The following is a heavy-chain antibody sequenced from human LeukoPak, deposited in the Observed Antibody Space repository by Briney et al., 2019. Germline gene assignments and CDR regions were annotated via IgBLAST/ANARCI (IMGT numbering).Heavy chain of an antibody. D-gene: IGHD3-22*01. V-gene: IGHV1-18*01. CDR2: ISAYNGNT. Sequence: ASVKVSCKASGYTFTSYGISWVRQAPGQGLEWMGWISAYNGNTNYAQKLLGRVTMTTDTSTSTAYMELRSLRSDDTAVYYCARALYYYDSSGYRQTMNWFDPWGQGTLVTVSS. CDR1: GYTFTSYG. CDR3: ARALYYYDSSGYRQTMNWFDP. J-gene: IGHJ5*02.